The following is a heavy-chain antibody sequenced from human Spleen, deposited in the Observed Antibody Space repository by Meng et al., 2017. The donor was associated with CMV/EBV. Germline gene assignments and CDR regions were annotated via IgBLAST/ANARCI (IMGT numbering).Heavy chain of an antibody. CDR3: ARTPRGASWRRIDHWFFDP. J-gene: IGHJ2*01. CDR1: GDSVSSNNVA. Sequence: SETLSLTCAISGDSVSSNNVAWNWIRQSPSRGLEWLGRTYYRSKWLNDYAVSVRSRMTINSDTSKNQFSLQLNSVTPEDTAVYYCARTPRGASWRRIDHWFFDPWGRGTLVTVSS. V-gene: IGHV6-1*01. CDR2: TYYRSKWLN. D-gene: IGHD1-1*01.